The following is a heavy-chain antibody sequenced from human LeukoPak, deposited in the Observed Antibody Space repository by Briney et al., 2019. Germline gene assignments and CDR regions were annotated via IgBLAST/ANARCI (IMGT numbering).Heavy chain of an antibody. CDR1: GGSISTYY. V-gene: IGHV4-4*09. D-gene: IGHD3-10*01. CDR2: IYASGST. CDR3: ARQRRISLWLGEADNFDY. Sequence: SETLSLTCTVSGGSISTYYWNWIRQPPGKGLERIGYIYASGSTNYNPSLKSRVTISVDTSKNQFSLQLNSVTPEDTAVYYCARQRRISLWLGEADNFDYWGQGILVTVSS. J-gene: IGHJ4*02.